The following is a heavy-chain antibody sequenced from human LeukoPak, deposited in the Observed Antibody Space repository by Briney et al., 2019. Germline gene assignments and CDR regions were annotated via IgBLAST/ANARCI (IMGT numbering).Heavy chain of an antibody. D-gene: IGHD1-26*01. V-gene: IGHV3-30*02. CDR3: AKDAGRGPLYYFDY. J-gene: IGHJ4*02. CDR2: IRYDGSNK. CDR1: GFTFSSYA. Sequence: GGSLRLSCAASGFTFSSYAMHWVRQAPGKGLEWVAFIRYDGSNKYYADSVKGRFTISRDNSKNTLYLQMNSLRAEDTAVYYCAKDAGRGPLYYFDYWGQGTLVTVSS.